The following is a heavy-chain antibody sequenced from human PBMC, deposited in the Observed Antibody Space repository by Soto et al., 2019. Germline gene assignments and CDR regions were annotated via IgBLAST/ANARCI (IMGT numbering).Heavy chain of an antibody. CDR3: ARGRRGTVVPAAIRFDP. V-gene: IGHV4-31*03. CDR2: SYYSGST. CDR1: GGSISSGGYY. J-gene: IGHJ5*02. Sequence: QVQLQESGPGLVKPSQTLSLTCTVAGGSISSGGYYWSWIRQHPGKGLEWIGYSYYSGSTYYNTYLKCRVTISVATSKNQFSLKLSSVTAADTAVYYCARGRRGTVVPAAIRFDPWGQGTLVTVSS. D-gene: IGHD2-2*02.